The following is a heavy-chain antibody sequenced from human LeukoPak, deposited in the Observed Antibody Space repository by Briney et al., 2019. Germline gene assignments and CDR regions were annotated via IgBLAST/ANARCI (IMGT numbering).Heavy chain of an antibody. CDR3: ARGSTYYDSSGQVPFDY. D-gene: IGHD3-22*01. Sequence: QPGVSLRRSCAASRFTFSSYAMNWVRQAPGKGLEWVSGISGSGGSKYYADSVKGRFTISRDNAKNSLYLQMNSLRAEDTAVYYCARGSTYYDSSGQVPFDYWGQGTLVTVSS. V-gene: IGHV3-23*01. J-gene: IGHJ4*02. CDR1: RFTFSSYA. CDR2: ISGSGGSK.